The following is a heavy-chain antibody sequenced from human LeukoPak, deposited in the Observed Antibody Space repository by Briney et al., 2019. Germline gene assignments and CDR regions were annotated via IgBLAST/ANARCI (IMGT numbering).Heavy chain of an antibody. CDR2: IYYSGST. Sequence: PSGTLSLTCTVSGGSISSSSYYWGWIRQPPGKGLEWIGSIYYSGSTYYNPSLKSRVTISVDTSKNQFSLKLSSVTAADTAVYYCARGGQSYSSGWYYYYYMDVWGKGTTVTVSS. V-gene: IGHV4-39*01. CDR1: GGSISSSSYY. J-gene: IGHJ6*03. CDR3: ARGGQSYSSGWYYYYYMDV. D-gene: IGHD6-19*01.